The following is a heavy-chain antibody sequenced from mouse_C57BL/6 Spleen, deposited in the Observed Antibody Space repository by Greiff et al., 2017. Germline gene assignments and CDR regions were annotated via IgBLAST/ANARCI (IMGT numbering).Heavy chain of an antibody. CDR1: GFTFSSYG. J-gene: IGHJ4*01. CDR2: ISSGGSYT. Sequence: EVHLVESGGDLVKPGGSLKLSYAASGFTFSSYGMSWVRQTPDKRLEWVATISSGGSYTYCPDSVKGRFTISRDNAKNTLYLQMSILKSGDTAMYYCARQGIWSNYVGDAMDYWGQGTSVTVSS. CDR3: ARQGIWSNYVGDAMDY. D-gene: IGHD2-5*01. V-gene: IGHV5-6*01.